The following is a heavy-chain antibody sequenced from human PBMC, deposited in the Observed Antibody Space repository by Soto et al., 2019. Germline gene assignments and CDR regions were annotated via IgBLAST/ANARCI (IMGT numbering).Heavy chain of an antibody. CDR2: MIPTLGTP. CDR3: ARVGLGAYDS. V-gene: IGHV1-69*01. D-gene: IGHD6-19*01. Sequence: QVQLVQSGAEVKKPGSAVKVSCKASGGIFSNFAFNWMRQAPGQGLEGMGGMIPTLGTPHYAQKFLGRVTITADESTRTVYMEMSSLTVEDTGVYYCARVGLGAYDSWGQGTLVIVAS. CDR1: GGIFSNFA. J-gene: IGHJ4*02.